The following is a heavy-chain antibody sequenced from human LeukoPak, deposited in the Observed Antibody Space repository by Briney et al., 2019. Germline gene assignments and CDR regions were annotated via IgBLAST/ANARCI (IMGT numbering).Heavy chain of an antibody. V-gene: IGHV3-66*04. CDR2: IYSGGST. J-gene: IGHJ4*02. D-gene: IGHD4-17*01. CDR3: ARPLRSQNEEY. CDR1: GFTASSNY. Sequence: PGGSLRLSCVASGFTASSNYLSWVRQAPGKGLEWVSLIYSGGSTYYADSVKGRFTISRDNAKNTLYLQMNSLRVDDTAVYYCARPLRSQNEEYWGRGTLVIVSS.